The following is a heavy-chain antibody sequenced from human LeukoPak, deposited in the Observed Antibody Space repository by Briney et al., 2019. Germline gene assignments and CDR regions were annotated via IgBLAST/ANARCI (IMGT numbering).Heavy chain of an antibody. Sequence: SVKVSCKASGGTFSSYAISWVRQAPGQGLEWMGGIIPIFGTANYAQKFQGRVTITADESTSTAYMELSSLRSEDTAVYYCARDKIAYCGGDCYSTTPHYYYYGMDVWGQGTTVTVSS. CDR2: IIPIFGTA. CDR3: ARDKIAYCGGDCYSTTPHYYYYGMDV. CDR1: GGTFSSYA. J-gene: IGHJ6*02. D-gene: IGHD2-21*02. V-gene: IGHV1-69*13.